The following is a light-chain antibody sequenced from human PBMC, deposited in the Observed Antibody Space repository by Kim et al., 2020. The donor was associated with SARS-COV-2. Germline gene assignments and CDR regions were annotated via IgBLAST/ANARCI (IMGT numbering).Light chain of an antibody. V-gene: IGKV1-33*01. CDR2: DAS. CDR3: QQYDNLPRT. J-gene: IGKJ2*01. CDR1: QDISNY. Sequence: DIQMTQSPSSLSASVGDRVTITCQASQDISNYLNWYQQKPGKAPKLLIYDASNLETGVPSRFSGSGSGTDFTFTISSLHPEDIATYYCQQYDNLPRTFGQGPNLEI.